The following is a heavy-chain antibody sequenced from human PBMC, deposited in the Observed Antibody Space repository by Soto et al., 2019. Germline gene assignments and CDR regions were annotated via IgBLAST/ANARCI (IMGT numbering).Heavy chain of an antibody. J-gene: IGHJ6*04. CDR2: ISGNGVST. CDR3: ANPADYYYVMDV. CDR1: GFTFGSYA. V-gene: IGHV3-23*01. Sequence: GGSLRLSCAASGFTFGSYAMSWVRQAPGKGLEWVSTISGNGVSTYYADSVKGRFTISRDNSRNTLFLQLNSLRAEDTAVYYCANPADYYYVMDVWGKGTTVTVSS.